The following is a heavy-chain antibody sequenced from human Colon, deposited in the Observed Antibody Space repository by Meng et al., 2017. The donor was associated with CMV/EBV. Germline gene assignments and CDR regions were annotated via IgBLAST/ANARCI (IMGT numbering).Heavy chain of an antibody. CDR1: GFTFSGYG. V-gene: IGHV3-30*02. J-gene: IGHJ5*02. CDR3: AKVYDFWSGSQA. Sequence: GASLKISCEAAGFTFSGYGMHWVRQAPGKGLEWVAFIRLDGSDKNYGDPVKGRFTISRDNSKNTLYLEMNDLRAEDTAVDYCAKVYDFWSGSQAWGQGTLVTVSS. D-gene: IGHD3-3*01. CDR2: IRLDGSDK.